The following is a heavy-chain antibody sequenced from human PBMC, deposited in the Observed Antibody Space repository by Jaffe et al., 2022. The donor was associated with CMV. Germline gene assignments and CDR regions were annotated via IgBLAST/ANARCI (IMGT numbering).Heavy chain of an antibody. V-gene: IGHV3-23*01. CDR2: ISGSGGST. D-gene: IGHD3-9*01. Sequence: EVQLLESGGGLVQPGESLRLSCAASGFTFSNYAMSWVRQAPGKGLEWVSIISGSGGSTYYADSVKGRFTISRDNSKNTLYLQMNSLRVEDTAVYYCAKGVSFDFPYYFDYWGQGTLVTVSS. J-gene: IGHJ4*02. CDR3: AKGVSFDFPYYFDY. CDR1: GFTFSNYA.